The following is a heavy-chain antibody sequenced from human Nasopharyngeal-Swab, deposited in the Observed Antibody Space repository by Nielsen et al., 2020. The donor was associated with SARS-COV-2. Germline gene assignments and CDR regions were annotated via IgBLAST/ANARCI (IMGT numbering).Heavy chain of an antibody. J-gene: IGHJ4*02. CDR2: ISWNSGSI. Sequence: SLKISCAASGITFDDYAMHWVRQAPGKGLEWVSGISWNSGSIGYADSVKGRFTISRDNAKNSLYLQMNSLRAEDTALYYCAKETDLGSSFDYWGQGTLVTVSS. CDR3: AKETDLGSSFDY. CDR1: GITFDDYA. V-gene: IGHV3-9*01. D-gene: IGHD6-19*01.